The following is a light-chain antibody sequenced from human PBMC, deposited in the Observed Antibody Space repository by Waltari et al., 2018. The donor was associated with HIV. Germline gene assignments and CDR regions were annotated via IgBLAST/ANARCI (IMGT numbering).Light chain of an antibody. Sequence: QSSLTHPHSVSGSLGQSVTLSCTGTIGDVGGYKYVSWYQQHPGKAPKLIIFDVTERPSGVPDRFSASKSGNTASLTISGLQAEDEADYYCCSYAGNQFPYLFGTGTQVTVL. J-gene: IGLJ1*01. CDR3: CSYAGNQFPYL. V-gene: IGLV2-11*01. CDR1: IGDVGGYKY. CDR2: DVT.